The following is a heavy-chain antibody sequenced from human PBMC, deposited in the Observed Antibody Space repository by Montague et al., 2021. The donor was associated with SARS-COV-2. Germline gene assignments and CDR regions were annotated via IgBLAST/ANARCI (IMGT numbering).Heavy chain of an antibody. D-gene: IGHD5-12*01. CDR1: GGSISSGGYY. CDR3: ARVEFDGGYDSVPLDV. Sequence: TLSPTCTVSGGSISSGGYYWSWIRQHPGKGLEWIGYIYYSGSTYYNPSLKSRVTISVDTSKNQSSLKLSSVTAADTAVYYCARVEFDGGYDSVPLDVWGQGTTVTVSS. J-gene: IGHJ6*02. V-gene: IGHV4-31*03. CDR2: IYYSGST.